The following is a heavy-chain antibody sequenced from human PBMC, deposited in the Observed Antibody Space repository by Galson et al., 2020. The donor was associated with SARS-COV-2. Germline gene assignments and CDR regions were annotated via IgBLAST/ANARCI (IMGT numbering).Heavy chain of an antibody. V-gene: IGHV3-73*01. J-gene: IGHJ4*02. D-gene: IGHD1-1*01. CDR3: TRFVEGANYFSY. CDR2: IRSKANNYAT. Sequence: GESLKISCAASGFVFSGSALHWVRQASGRGLEWVGRIRSKANNYATAYGASVKDRFTIFRDDSKNTAYVEMHNLKTEDTAVYYCTRFVEGANYFSYWGQGPLVPVSS. CDR1: GFVFSGSA.